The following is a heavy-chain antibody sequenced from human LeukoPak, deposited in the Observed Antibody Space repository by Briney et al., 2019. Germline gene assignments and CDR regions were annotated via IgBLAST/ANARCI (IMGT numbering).Heavy chain of an antibody. V-gene: IGHV1-18*01. CDR2: ISAYNGNT. Sequence: GASVKVSCKASGYTFTSYGISWVRQAPGQGPEWMGWISAYNGNTNYAQKLQGRITMTKDTSTSTSYMELRSLRSDDTAVYYCARDVYYYDSSGQSSSRAFDIWGQGTMVTVSS. CDR1: GYTFTSYG. J-gene: IGHJ3*02. CDR3: ARDVYYYDSSGQSSSRAFDI. D-gene: IGHD3-22*01.